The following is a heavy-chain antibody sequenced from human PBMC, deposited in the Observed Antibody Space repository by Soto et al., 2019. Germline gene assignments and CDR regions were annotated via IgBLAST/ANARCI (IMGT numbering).Heavy chain of an antibody. V-gene: IGHV3-33*01. CDR2: IWYDGSNK. Sequence: GGSLRLSCVASGFTFSSYGMHWVRQAPGKGLEWVAVIWYDGSNKYYADSVKGRFTISRDNSKNTLYLQMNSLRAEDTAVYYCARALKYYYDSSGYYDLDYWGQGTLVTVSS. CDR3: ARALKYYYDSSGYYDLDY. CDR1: GFTFSSYG. J-gene: IGHJ4*02. D-gene: IGHD3-22*01.